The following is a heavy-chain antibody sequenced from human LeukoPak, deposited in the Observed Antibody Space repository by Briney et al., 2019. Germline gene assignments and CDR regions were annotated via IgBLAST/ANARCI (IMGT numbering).Heavy chain of an antibody. V-gene: IGHV1-46*01. CDR1: GYTFTSYY. Sequence: ASVKVSCKASGYTFTSYYMHWVRQAPGQGLEWMGIINPSGGSTSYAQKFQGRVTMTRDMSTSTVYMELSSLRSEDTAVYYCARGLRGFWSGYRFDYWGQGTLVTVSS. J-gene: IGHJ4*02. D-gene: IGHD3-3*01. CDR2: INPSGGST. CDR3: ARGLRGFWSGYRFDY.